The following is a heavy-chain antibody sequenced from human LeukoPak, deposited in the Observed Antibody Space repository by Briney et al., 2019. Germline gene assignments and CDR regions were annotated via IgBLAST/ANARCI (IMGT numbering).Heavy chain of an antibody. CDR1: GYTFTSYG. J-gene: IGHJ6*02. CDR3: ARGRHYDSSGYDLHYYYYYGMDV. D-gene: IGHD3-22*01. CDR2: ISAYNGNT. V-gene: IGHV1-18*01. Sequence: GASVKVSCKASGYTFTSYGISWVRQAPGQGLEWMGWISAYNGNTNYAQKLQGRVTMTTDTSTSTAYMELRSLRSDDTAVYYCARGRHYDSSGYDLHYYYYYGMDVWGQGTTVTVSS.